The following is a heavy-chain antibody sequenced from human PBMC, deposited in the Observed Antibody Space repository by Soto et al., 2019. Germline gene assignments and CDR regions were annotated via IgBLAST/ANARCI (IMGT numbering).Heavy chain of an antibody. J-gene: IGHJ2*01. D-gene: IGHD2-2*01. Sequence: QVQLVQSGAEVKKPGSSVKVSCKASGGTFSSYTISWVRQAPGQGLEWMGRIIPVLGLPNYAQKFQGRVTITSEKSTRPAYMELSSLRSEDTAVYYCARDRCGSTTCGRGYWYFDLWGRGTLVTVTS. CDR3: ARDRCGSTTCGRGYWYFDL. V-gene: IGHV1-69*08. CDR1: GGTFSSYT. CDR2: IIPVLGLP.